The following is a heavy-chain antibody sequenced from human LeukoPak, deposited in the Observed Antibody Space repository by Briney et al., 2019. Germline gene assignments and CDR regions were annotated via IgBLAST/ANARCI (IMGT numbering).Heavy chain of an antibody. Sequence: ASVKVSCKASASTFTGYYMHWVRQAPAQGREWMGWINPNSGGTNYAQKFQGRVTMTRDTSISTAYMELSRLRSDDTAVYYCARDREGYHDVLTGYYGVGAFDIWGQGTMVTVSS. CDR1: ASTFTGYY. J-gene: IGHJ3*02. CDR3: ARDREGYHDVLTGYYGVGAFDI. V-gene: IGHV1-2*02. CDR2: INPNSGGT. D-gene: IGHD3-9*01.